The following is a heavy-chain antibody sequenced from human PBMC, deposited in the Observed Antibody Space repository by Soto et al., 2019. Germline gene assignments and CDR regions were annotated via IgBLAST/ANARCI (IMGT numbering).Heavy chain of an antibody. Sequence: GESLKISCKGSGYSFTSCWIGWVRHMPGKGLEWMGIIYPGDSDTRYSPSFQGQVTISADKSISTAYLQWSSLKASDTAMYYCARHHVATIASDYYYYYGMDVWGQGTTVTVSS. D-gene: IGHD5-12*01. CDR2: IYPGDSDT. CDR3: ARHHVATIASDYYYYYGMDV. V-gene: IGHV5-51*01. J-gene: IGHJ6*02. CDR1: GYSFTSCW.